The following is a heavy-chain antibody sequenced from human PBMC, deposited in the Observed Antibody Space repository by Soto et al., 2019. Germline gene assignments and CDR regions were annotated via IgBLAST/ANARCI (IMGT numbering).Heavy chain of an antibody. J-gene: IGHJ3*02. V-gene: IGHV2-5*02. CDR3: AHSPPDGAFEI. Sequence: QITMRESGPTLVKPTQTLTLTCSISGFSLSASGVGVGWIRQPPGKALECLALVFLEDDKFYRTPLQSRVTITKDTSRNPVVLTVTHMDPVDTATYYFAHSPPDGAFEIWGQWTMVSVSP. CDR2: VFLEDDK. CDR1: GFSLSASGVG.